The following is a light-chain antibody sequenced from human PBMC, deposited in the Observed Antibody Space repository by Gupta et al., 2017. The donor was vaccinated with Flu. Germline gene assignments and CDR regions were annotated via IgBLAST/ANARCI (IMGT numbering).Light chain of an antibody. CDR1: QNINRW. Sequence: DIQMTQSPSTLSASIGDTVTITCRASQNINRWLVWYQQKPGKAPKLLIYEASILETGVPSRFTGSGSGTEFTLTISSLQPDDFETYYCQQYDLWYTFGQGTKLEIK. J-gene: IGKJ2*01. CDR2: EAS. CDR3: QQYDLWYT. V-gene: IGKV1-5*03.